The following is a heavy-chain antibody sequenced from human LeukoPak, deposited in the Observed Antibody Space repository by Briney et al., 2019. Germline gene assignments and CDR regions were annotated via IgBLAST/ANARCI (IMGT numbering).Heavy chain of an antibody. CDR1: EFTFSSHG. Sequence: PGRSLRLSCAASEFTFSSHGMHWVRQAPGKGLEWVAVISYDGSNKYYADSVKGRFTISRDNSKNTLYLQMNSLRDEDTAVYYCAKKGAVGPTTGNYFDSWGQGTLVTVSS. J-gene: IGHJ4*02. V-gene: IGHV3-30*18. CDR2: ISYDGSNK. CDR3: AKKGAVGPTTGNYFDS. D-gene: IGHD1-26*01.